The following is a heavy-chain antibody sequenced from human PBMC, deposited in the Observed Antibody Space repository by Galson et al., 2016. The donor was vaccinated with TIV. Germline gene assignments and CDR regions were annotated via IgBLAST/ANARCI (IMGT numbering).Heavy chain of an antibody. CDR1: GYTLSSYS. CDR2: ISGYNGNK. J-gene: IGHJ6*04. V-gene: IGHV1-18*01. Sequence: SVKVSCKASGYTLSSYSISWVRQAPGQGLEWMGWISGYNGNKNYAQKFQDRVTMTTDTSTNTAYMELRSLRSDDTAVYYCARFPTKTFDFWSGFDNSFCMDVWGKGTTVTVSS. CDR3: ARFPTKTFDFWSGFDNSFCMDV. D-gene: IGHD3-3*01.